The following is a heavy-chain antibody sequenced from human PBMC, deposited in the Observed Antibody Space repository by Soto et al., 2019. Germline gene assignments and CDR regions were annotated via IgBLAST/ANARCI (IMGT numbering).Heavy chain of an antibody. V-gene: IGHV4-39*01. CDR3: ARRKRRIIFFAGGRRHTSLQHGLGIPAEPLSDL. J-gene: IGHJ2*01. Sequence: QPPGKGLERIGSIYYSGSTYYNPSLKARVTISVDTSKNQFSLKLSSVTAADTAVYYCARRKRRIIFFAGGRRHTSLQHGLGIPAEPLSDL. CDR2: IYYSGST. D-gene: IGHD3-16*01.